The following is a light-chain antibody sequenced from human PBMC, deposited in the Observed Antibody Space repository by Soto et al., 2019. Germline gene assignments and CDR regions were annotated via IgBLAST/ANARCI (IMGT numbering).Light chain of an antibody. V-gene: IGLV4-69*01. CDR3: QTWGTGILVV. Sequence: QPVLTQSPSASASLGASVKLTCTLSSGHSSYAIAWHQQQPEKGPRYLMKVNSDGSHRKGDGIPDRFSGSSSGAERYLTISSLHTEDEADYYCQTWGTGILVVFGGGTKLTVL. CDR1: SGHSSYA. J-gene: IGLJ2*01. CDR2: VNSDGSH.